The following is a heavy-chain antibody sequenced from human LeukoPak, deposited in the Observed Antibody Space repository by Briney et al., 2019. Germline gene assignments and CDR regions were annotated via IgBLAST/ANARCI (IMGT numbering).Heavy chain of an antibody. CDR3: AREHLRASYFDY. V-gene: IGHV1-69*05. CDR2: IIPIFGTA. J-gene: IGHJ4*02. D-gene: IGHD4-17*01. CDR1: GGTFSSYA. Sequence: SVKVSCKASGGTFSSYAISWVRQAPGQGLEWMGRIIPIFGTANYAQKFQGRVTITTDESTSTAYMELSSLRSEDTVVYYCAREHLRASYFDYWGQGTLVTVSS.